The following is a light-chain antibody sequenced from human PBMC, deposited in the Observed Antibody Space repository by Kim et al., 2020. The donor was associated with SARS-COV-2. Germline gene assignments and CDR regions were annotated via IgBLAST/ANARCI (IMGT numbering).Light chain of an antibody. V-gene: IGKV1-5*01. CDR3: QQYSSYST. CDR1: QSISSR. Sequence: SAYVGDRVTITGRASQSISSRLAWYQQRPGKAPELLIYAASTLERGVPSRFSGTGSGTEFTLTISSLQSDDLATYYCQQYSSYSTFGQGTKVDIK. CDR2: AAS. J-gene: IGKJ1*01.